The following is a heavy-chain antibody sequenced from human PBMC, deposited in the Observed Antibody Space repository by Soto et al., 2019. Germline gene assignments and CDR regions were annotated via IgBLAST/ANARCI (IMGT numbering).Heavy chain of an antibody. CDR1: GFSLSTSEVV. CDR2: CYWVAHK. V-gene: IGHV2-5*02. D-gene: IGHD1-20*01. Sequence: SAPMLVNPTHTLTLTCTFSGFSLSTSEVVVSWIRQPPGQALEWLALCYWVAHKLYIPSLKNRLVITQDISRYLVVFTLITMEPVNTATYYGAHRRGYNWNYFVYWFQGTLVTASS. J-gene: IGHJ4*02. CDR3: AHRRGYNWNYFVY.